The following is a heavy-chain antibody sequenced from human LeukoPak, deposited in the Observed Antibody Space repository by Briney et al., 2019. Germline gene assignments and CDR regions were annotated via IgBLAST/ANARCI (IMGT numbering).Heavy chain of an antibody. J-gene: IGHJ4*02. Sequence: PGGSLRLSCAASGFTFSNYWMQWVRHAPGKGLAWVSHINSDGSHTTYADSVKGRFTISRDNVKNTVYLHMNTLRAEDTAVYYCARDDVVSRTGLGDSWGQGTLVTVS. CDR3: ARDDVVSRTGLGDS. D-gene: IGHD5/OR15-5a*01. V-gene: IGHV3-74*01. CDR1: GFTFSNYW. CDR2: INSDGSHT.